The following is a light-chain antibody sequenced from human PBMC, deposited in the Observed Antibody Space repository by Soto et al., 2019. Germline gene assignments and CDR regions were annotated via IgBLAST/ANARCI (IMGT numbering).Light chain of an antibody. V-gene: IGLV2-23*02. Sequence: QSALTQPASVSGSPGQSITISCTGTSSDVGSYNLVSWYQQHPGKAPKLMMYEVSKRPSGVSNRFSGSKSGNTASQTISGLQAEDEADYSCCSYAGSSTFVVFGGGTKLTVL. CDR1: SSDVGSYNL. CDR2: EVS. J-gene: IGLJ2*01. CDR3: CSYAGSSTFVV.